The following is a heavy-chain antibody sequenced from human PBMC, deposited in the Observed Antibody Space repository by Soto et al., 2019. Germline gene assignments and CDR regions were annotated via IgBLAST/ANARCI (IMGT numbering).Heavy chain of an antibody. CDR1: GYIFTNYY. V-gene: IGHV1-46*01. J-gene: IGHJ4*02. CDR3: ARGLYSGDK. D-gene: IGHD2-21*01. CDR2: INPNGGST. Sequence: QVRLVQSGAEVKKPAASVKVSCKASGYIFTNYYIHWVRQAPGQGLEWMAIINPNGGSTNCAQEFQGRITLTRDTSTSTVYMDLSSLTSEDTAVYYCARGLYSGDKGGQGTLVTVSS.